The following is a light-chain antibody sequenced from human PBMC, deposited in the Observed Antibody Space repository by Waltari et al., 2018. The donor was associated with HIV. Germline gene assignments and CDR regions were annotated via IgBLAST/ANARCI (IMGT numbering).Light chain of an antibody. CDR1: SSDVGGYNY. Sequence: QSALTQPASVSGSPGQSVTISCTGTSSDVGGYNYVSWYQQHPGKAPKLIIYEVTNRPSGVRDRFSGSKSGTSASLAINDLRSEDEAEYHCAAWDDSLSGWVFGGGTNLTVL. CDR2: EVT. V-gene: IGLV2-14*01. J-gene: IGLJ3*02. CDR3: AAWDDSLSGWV.